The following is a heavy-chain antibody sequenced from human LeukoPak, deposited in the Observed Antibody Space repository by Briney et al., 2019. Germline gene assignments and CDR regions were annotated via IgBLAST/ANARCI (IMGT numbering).Heavy chain of an antibody. CDR3: ARDAREVLLWFGEFFP. V-gene: IGHV1-18*01. CDR2: ISGYNGKT. D-gene: IGHD3-10*01. J-gene: IGHJ5*02. CDR1: GYTFTNYG. Sequence: GASVKVSCKASGYTFTNYGISWVRQAPGQGLEWMGWISGYNGKTNYAQKFHARVTMTTDTSTSTAYMELRSLRSDDTAVYYCARDAREVLLWFGEFFPWGQGTLVTVSS.